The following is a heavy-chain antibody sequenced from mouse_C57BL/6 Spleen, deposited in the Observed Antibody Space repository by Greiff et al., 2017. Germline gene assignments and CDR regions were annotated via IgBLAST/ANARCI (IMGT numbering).Heavy chain of an antibody. CDR2: ISSGGSYT. Sequence: EVMLVESGGDLVKPGGSLKLSCAASGFTFSSYGMSWVRQTPDKRLEWVATISSGGSYTYYPDSVKGRFTISRDNAKNTLYLQMSSLKSEDTAMYYCARDLTGTTGFDYWGQGTTLTVAS. CDR1: GFTFSSYG. J-gene: IGHJ2*01. D-gene: IGHD4-1*01. V-gene: IGHV5-6*01. CDR3: ARDLTGTTGFDY.